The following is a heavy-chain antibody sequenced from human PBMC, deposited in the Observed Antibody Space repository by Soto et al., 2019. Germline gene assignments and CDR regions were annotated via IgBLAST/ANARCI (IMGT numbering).Heavy chain of an antibody. Sequence: GASVKVSCKASGYTFTSYGISWVRQAPGQGLEWMGWISAYNGNTNYAQKLQGRVTMTTDTSTSTAYMELRSLRSDDTAVYYCARDAYTAMTYYYYYYGMDVWGQGTTVTVS. CDR3: ARDAYTAMTYYYYYYGMDV. CDR2: ISAYNGNT. CDR1: GYTFTSYG. J-gene: IGHJ6*02. D-gene: IGHD5-18*01. V-gene: IGHV1-18*01.